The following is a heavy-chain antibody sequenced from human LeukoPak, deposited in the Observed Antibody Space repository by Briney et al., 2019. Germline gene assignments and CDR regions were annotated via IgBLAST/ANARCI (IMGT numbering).Heavy chain of an antibody. V-gene: IGHV4-38-2*02. Sequence: SETLSLTCTVSGYSISSGYYWGWIRQPPGKGLEWIGSIYHSGSTYYNPSLKSRVTISVDTSKNQFSLKLSSVTAADTAVYYCARTWFGEFGKYYFDYWGQGTLVTVSS. CDR1: GYSISSGYY. J-gene: IGHJ4*02. CDR2: IYHSGST. D-gene: IGHD3-10*01. CDR3: ARTWFGEFGKYYFDY.